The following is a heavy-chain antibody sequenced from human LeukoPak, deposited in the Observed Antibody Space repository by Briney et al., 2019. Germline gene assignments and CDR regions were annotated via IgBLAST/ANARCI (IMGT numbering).Heavy chain of an antibody. CDR2: IKGKTDGGTT. Sequence: PGGSLRLSCAASGFTFSNAWMSWVRQAPGKGLEWVGRIKGKTDGGTTDYAAPVKGRFTISRDDSKNTLYLQMNSLKTEDTAVYYCTTDIIWVYGSGTYWGQGTLVTVSS. J-gene: IGHJ4*02. V-gene: IGHV3-15*01. CDR1: GFTFSNAW. CDR3: TTDIIWVYGSGTY. D-gene: IGHD3-10*01.